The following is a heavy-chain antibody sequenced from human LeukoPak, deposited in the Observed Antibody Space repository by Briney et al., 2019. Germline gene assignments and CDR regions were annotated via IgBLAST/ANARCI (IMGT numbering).Heavy chain of an antibody. Sequence: ASVKVPCKASGYAFTGYYMHWVRQAPGQGLEWMGWINPDSGDTNYAQKFQGRVTMTRDTSITTAYMELSSLRSDDTAVYYCSRDGNFDFWGQGTLVTVSS. J-gene: IGHJ4*02. CDR1: GYAFTGYY. CDR3: SRDGNFDF. D-gene: IGHD1-26*01. CDR2: INPDSGDT. V-gene: IGHV1-2*02.